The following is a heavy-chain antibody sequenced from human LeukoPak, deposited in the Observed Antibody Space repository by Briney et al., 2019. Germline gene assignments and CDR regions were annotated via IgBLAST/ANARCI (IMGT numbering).Heavy chain of an antibody. D-gene: IGHD3-22*01. Sequence: SETLSLTCAASGDSFIGYFWTWIRQAPGKGLEWIGDINHRGRTNYTPSLQRRVSISVDTSKNQFSLNVTSVTGADTAVYYCARTSGFFDSSGFYQQNPYYFQYWGQGVLVTVSS. CDR3: ARTSGFFDSSGFYQQNPYYFQY. J-gene: IGHJ4*02. V-gene: IGHV4-34*01. CDR2: INHRGRT. CDR1: GDSFIGYF.